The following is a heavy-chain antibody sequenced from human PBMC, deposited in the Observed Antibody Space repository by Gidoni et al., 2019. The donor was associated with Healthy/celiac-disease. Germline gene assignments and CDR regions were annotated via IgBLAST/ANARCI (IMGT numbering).Heavy chain of an antibody. V-gene: IGHV4-34*01. CDR3: ATSGNYGSGSYQKSPFDY. J-gene: IGHJ4*02. Sequence: QVQLQQWGVGLLKPSETLSLTCAVYGGSFSGYYWTWIRQPPGKGLEWIGEINHSGNTNYNPSLKSRVTISVDTSKNQFSLKLSSVTAADTAVYYCATSGNYGSGSYQKSPFDYWGQGTLVTVSS. D-gene: IGHD3-10*01. CDR2: INHSGNT. CDR1: GGSFSGYY.